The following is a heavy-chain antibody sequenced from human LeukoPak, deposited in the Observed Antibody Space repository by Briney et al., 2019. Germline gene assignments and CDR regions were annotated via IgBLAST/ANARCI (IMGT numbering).Heavy chain of an antibody. CDR1: GGSISSSSYY. CDR2: IYYSGST. V-gene: IGHV4-39*07. D-gene: IGHD2/OR15-2a*01. Sequence: PSETLSLTCTVSGGSISSSSYYWGWIRQPPGKGLEWIGSIYYSGSTYYNPSLKSRVTISVDTSKNQFSLKLSSVTAADTAVYYCAREIGALNEAFDIWGQGTMVTVSS. J-gene: IGHJ3*02. CDR3: AREIGALNEAFDI.